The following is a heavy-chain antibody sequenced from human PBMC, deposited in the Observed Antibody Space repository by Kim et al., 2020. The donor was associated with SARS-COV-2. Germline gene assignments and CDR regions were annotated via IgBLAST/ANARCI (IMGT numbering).Heavy chain of an antibody. V-gene: IGHV3-23*05. J-gene: IGHJ4*02. CDR3: AKDHPAFGWTTFDC. D-gene: IGHD6-19*01. Sequence: YAHSVMGRFTVSRDISKNTVYLQMNNLRAEDTDLYYCAKDHPAFGWTTFDCWGLGTLVTVSS.